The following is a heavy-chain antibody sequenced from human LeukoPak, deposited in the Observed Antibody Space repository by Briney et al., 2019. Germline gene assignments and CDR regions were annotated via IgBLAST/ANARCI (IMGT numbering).Heavy chain of an antibody. D-gene: IGHD4-17*01. J-gene: IGHJ4*02. Sequence: KPSETLSLTCGVSGTSFSSYHWSWIRQTPGKGLEWIGEVNHSGYTNMNPSLKSRVTISVDASKNQFSLRMNTVTAADTAVYFCARMTTGHDYWGQGTLVTVSS. CDR3: ARMTTGHDY. V-gene: IGHV4-34*01. CDR1: GTSFSSYH. CDR2: VNHSGYT.